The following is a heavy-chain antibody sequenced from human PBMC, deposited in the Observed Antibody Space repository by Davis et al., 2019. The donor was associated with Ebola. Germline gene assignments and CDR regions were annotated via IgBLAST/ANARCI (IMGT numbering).Heavy chain of an antibody. Sequence: SLKISCAASGFTFSNAWMSWVRQAPGKGLEWVGRIKSKTDGGTAEYAAPVKGRFTMSRDDSKNTLFLQMNSLKAEDTGVYSCATDATAADYFAYWGQGNLVTVSS. V-gene: IGHV3-15*01. CDR2: IKSKTDGGTA. CDR3: ATDATAADYFAY. D-gene: IGHD6-13*01. CDR1: GFTFSNAW. J-gene: IGHJ4*02.